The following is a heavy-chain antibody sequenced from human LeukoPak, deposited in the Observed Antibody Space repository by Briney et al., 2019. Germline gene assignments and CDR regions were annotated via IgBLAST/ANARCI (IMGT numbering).Heavy chain of an antibody. CDR3: ARAGPSHNWFDP. Sequence: PSETLSFTCTVSGGFISSSSYDWDWIRQPPGKGLEWIGSIYYSGSTYYNPSLKSRVTISVDTSKNQFSLKLNSVTAADTSVYYCARAGPSHNWFDPWGQGTLVIVSS. J-gene: IGHJ5*02. CDR2: IYYSGST. CDR1: GGFISSSSYD. V-gene: IGHV4-39*01.